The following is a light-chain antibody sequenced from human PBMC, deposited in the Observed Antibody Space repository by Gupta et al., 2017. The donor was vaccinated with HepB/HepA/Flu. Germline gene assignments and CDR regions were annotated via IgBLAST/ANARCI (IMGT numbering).Light chain of an antibody. V-gene: IGKV3-20*01. CDR3: QQYGSSPVIT. CDR1: QSVSSSY. CDR2: GAS. Sequence: EIVLTQSPGTLSLSPGERATLSCRASQSVSSSYLAWYQQKPGQAPRLLIYGASSRDTGIPDRFSGSGYGTDXTLTISXREQEDFAVYYCQQYGSSPVITFGXGTKVEIK. J-gene: IGKJ4*01.